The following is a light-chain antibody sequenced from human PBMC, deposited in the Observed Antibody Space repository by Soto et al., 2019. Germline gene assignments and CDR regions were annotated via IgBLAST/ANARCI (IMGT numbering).Light chain of an antibody. V-gene: IGLV2-8*01. J-gene: IGLJ3*02. CDR1: SSDVGGYNY. Sequence: QSAMTQPTSASGSPGQSVTISCTGTSSDVGGYNYVSWYQQYPGRAPKLMIYEFTKRPSVVPDRFSGSKSGNTASLTVSGLQAEDEADYYCNLYAASNNFYFVFGGGTKLTVL. CDR3: NLYAASNNFYFV. CDR2: EFT.